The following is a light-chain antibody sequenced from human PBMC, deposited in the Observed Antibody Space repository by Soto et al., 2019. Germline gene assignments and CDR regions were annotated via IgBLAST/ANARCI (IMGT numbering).Light chain of an antibody. CDR1: QGIGDT. CDR2: DTS. CDR3: QRYNNWPLT. Sequence: VLTQSPAILSVSPGEGATHSCSARQGIGDTIAWYQHKPGQTPRLLIYDTSTRATGVPARFSCSRSGTEFTLTINSLQSEDFAVYYCQRYNNWPLTFGG. V-gene: IGKV3-15*01. J-gene: IGKJ4*01.